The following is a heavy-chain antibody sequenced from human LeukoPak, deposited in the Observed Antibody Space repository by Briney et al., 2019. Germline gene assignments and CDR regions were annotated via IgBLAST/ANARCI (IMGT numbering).Heavy chain of an antibody. J-gene: IGHJ5*02. D-gene: IGHD3-3*01. CDR1: GFTFSSYA. Sequence: GGSLRLSCAASGFTFSSYAMRWARQAPGKGLEWVSGISGSGGSTSYADSVKGRFTVSRDNSKNTLYLQMSSLRAEDTALYYCAKRSGYDFWSGFDPWGQGTLVIVSS. V-gene: IGHV3-23*01. CDR3: AKRSGYDFWSGFDP. CDR2: ISGSGGST.